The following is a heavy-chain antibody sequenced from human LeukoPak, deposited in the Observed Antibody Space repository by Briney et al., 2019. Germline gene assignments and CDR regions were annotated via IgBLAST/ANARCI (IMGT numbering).Heavy chain of an antibody. V-gene: IGHV4-59*01. CDR3: ARIYYDSSGYYYVDY. CDR1: GGSISSYY. J-gene: IGHJ4*02. Sequence: NPSETLSLTCTVSGGSISSYYWSWIRQPPGKGLEWIGYIYYSGSTNYNPSLKSRVTIPVDTSKNQFSLKLSSVTAADTAVYYCARIYYDSSGYYYVDYWGQGTLVTVSS. CDR2: IYYSGST. D-gene: IGHD3-22*01.